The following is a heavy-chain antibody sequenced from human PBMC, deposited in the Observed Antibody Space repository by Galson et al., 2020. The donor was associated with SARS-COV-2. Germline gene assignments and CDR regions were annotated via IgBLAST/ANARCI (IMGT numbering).Heavy chain of an antibody. Sequence: SEPLSLTCTVSGGSISSGGYYWSWIRQHPGKGLEWIGYIYYSGSTNYNPSLKSRVTISVDTSKNQFSLKLSCVTAADTAVYYCARGDVDIGLRYYFDYWGQGTLVTVSS. CDR3: ARGDVDIGLRYYFDY. CDR1: GGSISSGGYY. V-gene: IGHV4-61*08. J-gene: IGHJ4*02. CDR2: IYYSGST. D-gene: IGHD5-12*01.